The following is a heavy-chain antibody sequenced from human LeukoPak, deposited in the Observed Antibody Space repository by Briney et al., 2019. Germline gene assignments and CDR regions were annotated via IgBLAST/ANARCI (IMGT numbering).Heavy chain of an antibody. D-gene: IGHD3-9*01. CDR2: INHSGST. V-gene: IGHV4-34*01. J-gene: IGHJ5*02. CDR3: ARARRYFDWLYPWFDP. CDR1: GGSFSGYY. Sequence: PSETLSLTRAVYGGSFSGYYWGWIRPPPRKGVGWVGEINHSGSTNYNPSLKSRVTISVDTSRNQFSLKLSSVTAADTAVYYCARARRYFDWLYPWFDPWGQGTLVTVSS.